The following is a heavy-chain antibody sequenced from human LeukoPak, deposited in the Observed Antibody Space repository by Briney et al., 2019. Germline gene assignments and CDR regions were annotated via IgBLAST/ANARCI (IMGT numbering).Heavy chain of an antibody. CDR2: ISYDGSNK. CDR1: GFTFSSYA. V-gene: IGHV3-30-3*01. CDR3: ARDYYGMDV. Sequence: GRSLRLSCAASGFTFSSYAMHWVRQASGKGLEWVAVISYDGSNKYYADSVKGRFTISRDNSKNTLYLQMNSLRAEDTAVYYCARDYYGMDVWGQGTTVTVSS. J-gene: IGHJ6*02.